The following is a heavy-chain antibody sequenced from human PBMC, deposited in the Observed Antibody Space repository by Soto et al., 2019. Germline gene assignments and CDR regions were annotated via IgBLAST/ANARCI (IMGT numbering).Heavy chain of an antibody. CDR3: ARDWVWFGAHPIDY. D-gene: IGHD3-10*01. CDR2: IIPIFGTA. CDR1: GGTFSSYA. Sequence: GASVKVSCKASGGTFSSYAISWVRQAPGQGLEWMGGIIPIFGTANYAQKFQGRVTITADESTSTAYMELSSLRSEDTAVYYCARDWVWFGAHPIDYWGQGTLVTVSS. V-gene: IGHV1-69*13. J-gene: IGHJ4*02.